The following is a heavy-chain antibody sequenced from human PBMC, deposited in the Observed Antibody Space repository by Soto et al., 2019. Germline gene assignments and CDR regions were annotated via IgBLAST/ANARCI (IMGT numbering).Heavy chain of an antibody. Sequence: SETLSLPCTVSVGSISSYYWRWMRQPPGKGLEWIGYIYYSGSTNYNPSLKSRVTISVDTSKNQFSLKLSSVTAADTAVYYCARGGYSYGLGFEFDYWGQGTLVTVSS. CDR3: ARGGYSYGLGFEFDY. D-gene: IGHD5-18*01. CDR1: VGSISSYY. CDR2: IYYSGST. J-gene: IGHJ4*02. V-gene: IGHV4-59*01.